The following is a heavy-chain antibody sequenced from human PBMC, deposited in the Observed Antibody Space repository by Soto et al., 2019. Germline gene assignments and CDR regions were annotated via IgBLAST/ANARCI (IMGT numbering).Heavy chain of an antibody. CDR1: GLTFGIYA. D-gene: IGHD3-3*01. Sequence: EVQLLGSGGGLVQPGGSLRLSCAASGLTFGIYAMSWVRQAPGKGLEWVSSISADGDSTYYTDSVKGRFTISRDNSRNTLFLQLNSLRAEDTAVYYCAKHDDRTLGSWGQGTLVTVSS. CDR3: AKHDDRTLGS. J-gene: IGHJ4*02. V-gene: IGHV3-23*01. CDR2: ISADGDST.